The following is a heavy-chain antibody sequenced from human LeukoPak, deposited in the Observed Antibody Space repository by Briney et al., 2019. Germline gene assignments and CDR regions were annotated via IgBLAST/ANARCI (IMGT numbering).Heavy chain of an antibody. D-gene: IGHD3-16*01. CDR2: IYHSGST. CDR3: ARANPGDRIDY. Sequence: SETLSLTCTVSGYSISSGYYWGWIRQPPGKGLEWIGSIYHSGSTYYNPSLKSRVTISVDTSKNQFSLKLSSVTAADTAVYYCARANPGDRIDYWGQGTLVTVSS. J-gene: IGHJ4*02. V-gene: IGHV4-38-2*02. CDR1: GYSISSGYY.